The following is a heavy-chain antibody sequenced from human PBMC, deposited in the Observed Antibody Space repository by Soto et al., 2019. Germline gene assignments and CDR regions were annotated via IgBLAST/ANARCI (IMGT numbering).Heavy chain of an antibody. D-gene: IGHD2-2*01. CDR2: IYSGGST. V-gene: IGHV4-61*01. CDR1: GGFVNSDTHS. Sequence: SETLSLTCTVSGGFVNSDTHSWSWIRQTPGKRLEWIGFIYSGGSTKNPSLRSRVTMPVDTSKNQFSLKLRSVIVADTAVYHCARFVRSCSATTCSTRADVWGQGITVTVSS. CDR3: ARFVRSCSATTCSTRADV. J-gene: IGHJ6*02.